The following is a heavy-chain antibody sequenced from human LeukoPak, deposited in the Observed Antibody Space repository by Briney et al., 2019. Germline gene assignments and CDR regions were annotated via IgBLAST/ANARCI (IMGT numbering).Heavy chain of an antibody. CDR3: ARYTPSYSSGWYPEN. CDR2: ISAYNGNT. J-gene: IGHJ4*02. CDR1: GYTFTNYC. Sequence: ASVKLSCVASGYTFTNYCISWVRQAPGQGLEWVGWISAYNGNTNYAHTLQGRVTMTTDTSKTTAYMELRSLRSNDTAVYYCARYTPSYSSGWYPENWGQGTLVTVSS. D-gene: IGHD6-19*01. V-gene: IGHV1-18*01.